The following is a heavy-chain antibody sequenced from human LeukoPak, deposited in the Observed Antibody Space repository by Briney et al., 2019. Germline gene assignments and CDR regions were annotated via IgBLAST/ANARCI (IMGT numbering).Heavy chain of an antibody. D-gene: IGHD3-9*01. V-gene: IGHV4-59*01. CDR1: GGSISSYY. Sequence: SETLSLTCTVSGGSISSYYWSWIRQPPGKGLEWIGYIYYSGSTNYNPSLKSRVTISVDTSKNQFSLKLSSVTAADTAVYHCARVGSGYDILTGYYPYYMDVWGKGTTVTVSS. J-gene: IGHJ6*03. CDR2: IYYSGST. CDR3: ARVGSGYDILTGYYPYYMDV.